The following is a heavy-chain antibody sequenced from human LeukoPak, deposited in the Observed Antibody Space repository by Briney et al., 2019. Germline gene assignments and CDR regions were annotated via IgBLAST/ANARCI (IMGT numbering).Heavy chain of an antibody. CDR2: IIPILGIA. CDR1: GGTFSSYA. CDR3: AREPDGYNPYYFDY. Sequence: ASVKVSCKASGGTFSSYAISWVRQAPGQGLEWMGRIIPILGIANYAQKFQGRVTITADKSTSTAYMELSSLRSEDTAVYYCAREPDGYNPYYFDYWGQGTLVTVSS. D-gene: IGHD5-24*01. J-gene: IGHJ4*02. V-gene: IGHV1-69*04.